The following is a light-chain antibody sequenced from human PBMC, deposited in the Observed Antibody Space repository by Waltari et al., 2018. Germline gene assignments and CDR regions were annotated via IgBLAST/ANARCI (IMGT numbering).Light chain of an antibody. CDR1: QSFNTD. V-gene: IGKV3-20*01. J-gene: IGKJ1*01. Sequence: EIVLTQSPGTLSLSPGEGATLSCRASQSFNTDLAWYQQRPGQAPRLLIYGASSRATGIPDRFSGSGSGTDFTLNISRLDPEDFAVYFCQQYGSSPRTFGQGTKVEVK. CDR3: QQYGSSPRT. CDR2: GAS.